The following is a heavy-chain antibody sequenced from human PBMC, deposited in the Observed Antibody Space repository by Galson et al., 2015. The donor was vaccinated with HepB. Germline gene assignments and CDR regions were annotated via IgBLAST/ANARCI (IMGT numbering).Heavy chain of an antibody. CDR1: GFTFSNAW. V-gene: IGHV3-15*07. CDR3: TTDSTARNRQYSSSWYLASPYYYGMDV. Sequence: SLRLSCAASGFTFSNAWMNWVRQAPGKGLEWVGRIKSKTDGGTTDYAAPVKGRFTISRDDSKNTLYLQMNSLKTEDTAVYYCTTDSTARNRQYSSSWYLASPYYYGMDVWGQGTTVTVSS. J-gene: IGHJ6*02. CDR2: IKSKTDGGTT. D-gene: IGHD6-13*01.